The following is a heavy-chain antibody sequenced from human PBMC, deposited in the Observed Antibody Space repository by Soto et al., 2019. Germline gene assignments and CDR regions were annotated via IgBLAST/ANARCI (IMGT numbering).Heavy chain of an antibody. V-gene: IGHV3-74*01. CDR1: GFAFGSYW. CDR3: LRDQRHWNEFADQ. J-gene: IGHJ4*02. CDR2: ISQDGAIA. D-gene: IGHD1-1*01. Sequence: VQLVESGGGLVQPGGSLRLSCAVSGFAFGSYWMHWVRQAPGKGLVWVSRISQDGAIATQADSVKGRFTISRDNAKTTLFLQTNSLRADDTAVYYCLRDQRHWNEFADQWGKGTLVTVSS.